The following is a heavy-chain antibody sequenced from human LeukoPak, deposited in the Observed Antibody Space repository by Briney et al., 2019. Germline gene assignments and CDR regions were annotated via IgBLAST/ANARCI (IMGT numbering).Heavy chain of an antibody. D-gene: IGHD5-18*01. CDR3: ARGVDTAMVAYFDY. V-gene: IGHV3-48*01. CDR1: GFTFSSYS. CDR2: ISSSSSTI. Sequence: TGGSLRLSCAASGFTFSSYSMNWVRQAPGKGLEWVSYISSSSSTIYYADSVKGRFTISRDNSKNTLYLQMNSLRAEDTAVYYCARGVDTAMVAYFDYWGQGTLVTVSS. J-gene: IGHJ4*02.